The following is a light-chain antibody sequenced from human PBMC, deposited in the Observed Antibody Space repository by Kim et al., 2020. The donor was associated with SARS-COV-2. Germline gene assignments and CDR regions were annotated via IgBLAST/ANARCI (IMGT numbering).Light chain of an antibody. J-gene: IGLJ3*02. CDR3: QVWDSRSDHWV. CDR1: NIGSKS. V-gene: IGLV3-21*04. CDR2: YDS. Sequence: YELTQPPSVSVAPGKTARITCGGNNIGSKSVHWYQQKPGQAPVMVIYYDSDRPSGIPERFSGSNSGNTATLTISRVAAGDEADYYCQVWDSRSDHWVFGG.